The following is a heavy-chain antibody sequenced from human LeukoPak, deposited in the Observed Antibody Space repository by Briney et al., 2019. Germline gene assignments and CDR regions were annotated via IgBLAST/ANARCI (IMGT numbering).Heavy chain of an antibody. D-gene: IGHD3-22*01. CDR3: ARARSPSSGYLLRDHNWFDP. J-gene: IGHJ5*02. V-gene: IGHV3-30*03. CDR2: ISDDGSNK. Sequence: GGSLRLSCAASGLTFSNYGMHWVRQAPGKGLEWVAVISDDGSNKFYADSVKGRFTISRDNSKNMLYLQMNSLRAEDTAVYYCARARSPSSGYLLRDHNWFDPWGQGTLVTVSS. CDR1: GLTFSNYG.